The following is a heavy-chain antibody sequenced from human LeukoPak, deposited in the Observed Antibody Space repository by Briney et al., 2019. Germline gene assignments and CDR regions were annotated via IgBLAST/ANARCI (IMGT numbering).Heavy chain of an antibody. CDR1: GFTFSSYG. CDR3: AKDGGARYFDWLSHFDY. V-gene: IGHV3-30*02. J-gene: IGHJ4*02. D-gene: IGHD3-9*01. Sequence: GGSLRLSCAASGFTFSSYGMPWVRAAPGKGLEWVAFIRYDGSNKYYADSVKGRFTISRDNSKNTLYLQMNSLRAEDTAVYYCAKDGGARYFDWLSHFDYWGQGTLVTVSS. CDR2: IRYDGSNK.